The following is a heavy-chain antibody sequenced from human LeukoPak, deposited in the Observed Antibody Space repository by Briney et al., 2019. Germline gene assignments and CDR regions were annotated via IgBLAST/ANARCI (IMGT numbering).Heavy chain of an antibody. V-gene: IGHV4-30-4*01. D-gene: IGHD2-15*01. J-gene: IGHJ5*02. CDR3: AREVPGCSGGSCYSTGSWFDP. CDR1: GGSISSGDYY. Sequence: SETLSLTCTVSGGSISSGDYYWSWIRQPPGTGLEWIGYIYYSGSTYYNPSLKSRVTISVDTSKNQFSLKLSSVTAADTAVYYCAREVPGCSGGSCYSTGSWFDPWGQGTLVTVSS. CDR2: IYYSGST.